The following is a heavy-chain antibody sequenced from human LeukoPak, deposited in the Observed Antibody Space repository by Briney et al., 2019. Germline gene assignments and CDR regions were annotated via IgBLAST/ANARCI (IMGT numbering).Heavy chain of an antibody. V-gene: IGHV4-34*01. CDR1: GGSFSGYY. CDR2: INHSGST. CDR3: ARHARGSITMVRGVIPYYFDY. Sequence: SETLSLTCAVYGGSFSGYYWSWIRQPPGKGLEWIGEINHSGSTNYNPSLKSRVTISVDTSKNQFSLKLSSVTAADTAVYYCARHARGSITMVRGVIPYYFDYWGQGTLVTVSS. D-gene: IGHD3-10*01. J-gene: IGHJ4*02.